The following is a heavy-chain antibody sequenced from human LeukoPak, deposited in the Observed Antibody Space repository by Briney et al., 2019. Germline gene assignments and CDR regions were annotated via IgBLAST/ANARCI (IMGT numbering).Heavy chain of an antibody. J-gene: IGHJ4*02. Sequence: SETLSLTCAVYGGSLSGYYWSWIRQPPGKGLEWIGEINHSGSTNYNPSLKSRVTISVDTSENQFSLKLSSVTAADTAVYYCARGGLGATGEFDYWGQGTLVTVSS. CDR2: INHSGST. CDR1: GGSLSGYY. CDR3: ARGGLGATGEFDY. D-gene: IGHD3-16*01. V-gene: IGHV4-34*01.